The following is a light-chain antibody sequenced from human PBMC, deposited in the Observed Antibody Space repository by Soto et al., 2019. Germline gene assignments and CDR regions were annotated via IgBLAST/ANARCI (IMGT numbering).Light chain of an antibody. J-gene: IGKJ1*01. V-gene: IGKV3-20*01. CDR3: QQYGSSPGT. CDR2: GAF. Sequence: EIVLTQSPGTLSLSPGEVATLSCRASQSVTNNCLAWFQQKPGQAPRLLIYGAFSRATGIPDRFSGSGSGTDITLTISSLATEDLAMYYWQQYGSSPGTFGQGTKVEVK. CDR1: QSVTNNC.